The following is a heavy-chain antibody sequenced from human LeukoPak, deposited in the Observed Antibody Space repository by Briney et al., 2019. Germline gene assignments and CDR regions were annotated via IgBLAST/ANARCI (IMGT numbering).Heavy chain of an antibody. J-gene: IGHJ3*02. Sequence: ASVKVSCKASGYTFTSYGISWVRQAPGQGVEGMGWISAYNGNKNYAQKLQGRVTINTDTSTTTAYLELRSLRSDDTAVYYCARETWMDAFDIWGQGTMVTVSS. CDR2: ISAYNGNK. CDR1: GYTFTSYG. D-gene: IGHD5-12*01. V-gene: IGHV1-18*01. CDR3: ARETWMDAFDI.